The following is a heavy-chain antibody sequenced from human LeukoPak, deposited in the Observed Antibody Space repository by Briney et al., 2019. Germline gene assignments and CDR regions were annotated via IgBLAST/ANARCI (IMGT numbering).Heavy chain of an antibody. D-gene: IGHD2/OR15-2a*01. V-gene: IGHV1-2*02. CDR3: ARDLIYSNRWELDL. J-gene: IGHJ4*02. CDR1: GYIFTDYY. CDR2: VNPNNGGT. Sequence: ASVKVSCKSSGYIFTDYYMQWMRQAPGRGLEWLGWVNPNNGGTRFAQNFQGRVSLTSDTSITTAYMELSSLTSDDTALYFCARDLIYSNRWELDLWGQGTLVTVPS.